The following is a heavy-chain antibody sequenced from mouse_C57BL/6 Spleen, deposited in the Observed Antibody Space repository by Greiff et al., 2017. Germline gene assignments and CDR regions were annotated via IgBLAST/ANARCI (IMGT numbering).Heavy chain of an antibody. V-gene: IGHV7-3*01. CDR3: ARYWPTTVVATDYARDY. D-gene: IGHD1-1*01. CDR2: IRNKANGYTT. J-gene: IGHJ4*01. Sequence: EVQGVESGGGLVQPGGSLSLSCAASGFTFTDYYMSWVRQPPGKALEWLGFIRNKANGYTTEYSASVKGRFTISRDNSQSILYLQMNALRAEDSATYYSARYWPTTVVATDYARDYWGQGTSVTVSS. CDR1: GFTFTDYY.